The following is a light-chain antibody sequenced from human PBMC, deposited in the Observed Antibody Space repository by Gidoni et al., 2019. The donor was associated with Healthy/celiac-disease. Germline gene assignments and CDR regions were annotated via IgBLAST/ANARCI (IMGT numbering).Light chain of an antibody. J-gene: IGLJ1*01. V-gene: IGLV3-1*01. CDR2: QDS. Sequence: SYELTQPTSVDVSPGQTTSITCAGDKLGAKYACWYQQKPGQSPVLVIYQDSKRPSGIPERFSGSNSGNTATLTISGTQAMDEADYYCQAWDSSTYVFGTGTKVTVL. CDR1: KLGAKY. CDR3: QAWDSSTYV.